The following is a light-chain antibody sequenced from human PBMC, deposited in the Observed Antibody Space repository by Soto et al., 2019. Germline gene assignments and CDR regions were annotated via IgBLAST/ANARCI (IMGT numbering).Light chain of an antibody. J-gene: IGLJ2*01. CDR2: EVS. CDR3: CSYAGQKGVL. CDR1: SSDVGSYDL. V-gene: IGLV2-23*02. Sequence: QSALTQPASVSGSPGQSITISCTGTSSDVGSYDLVSWYEQHPGKAPKVMIYEVSKRPSGVSNLFSGSKSGTTASLTISGLQAEDEADYYCCSYAGQKGVLFGGGTKLTVL.